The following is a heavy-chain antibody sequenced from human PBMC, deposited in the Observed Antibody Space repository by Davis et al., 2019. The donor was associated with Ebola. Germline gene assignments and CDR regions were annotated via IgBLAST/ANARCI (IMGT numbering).Heavy chain of an antibody. Sequence: ASVPVSRKASRYTFTSYGITWVRHPPGQGLEWMGWINPHNGNTNYAHKIQGRVTMTTDTSTSPAYMELMSLGSDDTAVYYCARDLGGIIEALGWFDPWGQGTLVTVSS. CDR2: INPHNGNT. V-gene: IGHV1-18*04. D-gene: IGHD2-15*01. CDR1: RYTFTSYG. J-gene: IGHJ5*02. CDR3: ARDLGGIIEALGWFDP.